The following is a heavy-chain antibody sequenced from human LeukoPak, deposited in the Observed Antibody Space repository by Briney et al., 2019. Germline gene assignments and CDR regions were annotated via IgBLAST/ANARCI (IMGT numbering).Heavy chain of an antibody. CDR3: ARIELKTSGYYRLDY. CDR1: GYTFSCHY. V-gene: IGHV1-2*02. J-gene: IGHJ4*02. CDR2: INPNNGDT. Sequence: GASVKVSCKASGYTFSCHYIHWVRQAPGQGLEWMGWINPNNGDTTYTQKFQGRVTMTGDTSISTAYMELSRLMSDDTAVYYCARIELKTSGYYRLDYWGQGTLVTVSS. D-gene: IGHD3-22*01.